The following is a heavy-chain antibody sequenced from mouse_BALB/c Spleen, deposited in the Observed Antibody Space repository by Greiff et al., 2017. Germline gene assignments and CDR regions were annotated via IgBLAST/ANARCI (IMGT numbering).Heavy chain of an antibody. D-gene: IGHD4-1*01. CDR3: RLTGTDWYFDV. CDR2: IYPGNSDT. V-gene: IGHV1-5*01. Sequence: VQLQQSGTVLARPGASVKMSCKASGYSFTSYWMHWVKQRPGQGLEWIGAIYPGNSDTSYKQKFKGKAKLTAVTSASTAYMELSSLTNEDSAVYYCRLTGTDWYFDVWGAGTTVTVSS. J-gene: IGHJ1*01. CDR1: GYSFTSYW.